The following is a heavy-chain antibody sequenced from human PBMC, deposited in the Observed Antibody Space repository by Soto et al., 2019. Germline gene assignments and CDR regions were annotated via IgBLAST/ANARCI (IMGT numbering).Heavy chain of an antibody. D-gene: IGHD3-10*01. CDR2: TYCRGNT. V-gene: IGHV4-31*02. J-gene: IGHJ4*02. CDR1: DDSITGGGYF. Sequence: QVQLQESGPGLVKPSQTLTLTCTVSDDSITGGGYFWTWIRLLPGKALEWLGSTYCRGNTLSNPSRTSRGNLSLDPSQRRVSLRVTSVTAADTAIYFCARGGSGTYHVWGQGTLVIVSS. CDR3: ARGGSGTYHV.